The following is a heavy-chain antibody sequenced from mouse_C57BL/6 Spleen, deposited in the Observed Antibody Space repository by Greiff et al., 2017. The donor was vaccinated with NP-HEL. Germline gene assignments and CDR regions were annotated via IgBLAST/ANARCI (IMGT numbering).Heavy chain of an antibody. CDR2: INPGSGGT. V-gene: IGHV1-54*01. J-gene: IGHJ2*01. CDR1: GYAFTNYL. CDR3: ARSSATVVATGDY. Sequence: QVHVKQSGAELVRPGTSVKVSCKASGYAFTNYLIEWVKQRPGQGLEWIGVINPGSGGTNYNEKFKGKATLTADKSSSTAYMQLSSLTSEDSAVYFCARSSATVVATGDYWGQGTTLTVSS. D-gene: IGHD1-1*01.